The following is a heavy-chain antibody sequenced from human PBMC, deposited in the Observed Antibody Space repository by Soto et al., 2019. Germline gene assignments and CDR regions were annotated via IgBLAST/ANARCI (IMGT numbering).Heavy chain of an antibody. CDR3: ASPSPTVDERPWNYYYGMDV. CDR2: IVVGSGNT. CDR1: GFIFTSSA. V-gene: IGHV1-58*01. D-gene: IGHD6-19*01. J-gene: IGHJ6*02. Sequence: ASVKVSCKTSGFIFTSSAVRWVRQARGQRLEWMGRIVVGSGNTDYAQKFHRRVTLTRDMSTSTVYMELSSLRSEDTAVYYCASPSPTVDERPWNYYYGMDVWGQGTTVTVSS.